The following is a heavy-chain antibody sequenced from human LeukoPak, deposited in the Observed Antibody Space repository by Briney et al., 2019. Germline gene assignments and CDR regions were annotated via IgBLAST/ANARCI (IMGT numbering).Heavy chain of an antibody. CDR3: ARDEGSSWYNY. Sequence: SETLSLTCTVSGGSISSSSYYWGWIRQPPGKGLEWIAIIYYSGTTYYNPSLKGRVTISVDTSKNQFSLKLSSVTAADTAVYYCARDEGSSWYNYWGQGTLVTVSS. CDR1: GGSISSSSYY. D-gene: IGHD6-13*01. V-gene: IGHV4-39*07. CDR2: IYYSGTT. J-gene: IGHJ4*02.